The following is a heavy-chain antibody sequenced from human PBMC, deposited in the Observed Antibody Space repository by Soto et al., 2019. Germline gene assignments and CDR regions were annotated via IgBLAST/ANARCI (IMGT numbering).Heavy chain of an antibody. CDR3: ARGGVTGIVGIFGSPLDI. Sequence: QVQLVESGGGWVQPGRSLRLSCEATGFSFTTYGMHWVRQAPGKGLEWVAVIGYDGNNKYYVDSVEGRFTISRDNSKNTVYLQMKSLRGDDTAVYYCARGGVTGIVGIFGSPLDIWGRGTVVTVSS. CDR1: GFSFTTYG. D-gene: IGHD1-1*01. CDR2: IGYDGNNK. V-gene: IGHV3-33*01. J-gene: IGHJ3*02.